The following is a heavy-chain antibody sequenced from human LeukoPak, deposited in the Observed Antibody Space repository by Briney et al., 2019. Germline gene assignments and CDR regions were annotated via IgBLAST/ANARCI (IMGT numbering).Heavy chain of an antibody. J-gene: IGHJ4*02. CDR2: TYYRSKWSS. V-gene: IGHV6-1*01. D-gene: IGHD1/OR15-1a*01. CDR3: ARSQTGGTFDY. Sequence: SQTLPLTCAISGDNVSSKSAAWNWITQSPSRGLEWLGRTYYRSKWSSGYAESVKSRLTISPDISKNQFSLQLRSVTPEDTAMYYCARSQTGGTFDYWGQGALVTVSS. CDR1: GDNVSSKSAA.